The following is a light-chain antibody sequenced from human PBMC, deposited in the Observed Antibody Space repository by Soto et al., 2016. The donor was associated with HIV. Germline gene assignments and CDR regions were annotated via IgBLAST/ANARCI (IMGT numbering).Light chain of an antibody. V-gene: IGLV3-21*03. CDR3: QVWHSSSDHRV. J-gene: IGLJ3*02. CDR2: DDD. Sequence: SYVLTQPPSVSVAPGKTARITCGGHNIGDRSVHWYQQRPGQAPVLVVYDDDDRPSGIPERFSGSNSGNTATLIISRVEAGDEADYHCQVWHSSSDHRVFGGGTKLDRP. CDR1: NIGDRS.